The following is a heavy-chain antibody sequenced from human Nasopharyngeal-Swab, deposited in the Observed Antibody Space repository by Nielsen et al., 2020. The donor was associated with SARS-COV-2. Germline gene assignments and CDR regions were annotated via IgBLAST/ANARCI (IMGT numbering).Heavy chain of an antibody. CDR1: GGSISSSSYY. V-gene: IGHV4-39*01. Sequence: SETLSLTCTVSGGSISSSSYYWGWIRQPPGKGLEWIGSIYYSGSTYYNPSLKSRVTISVDTSKNQFSLKLSSVTAADTAVYYCAGAAAGGWSFDYWGQGTPVTVSS. D-gene: IGHD6-13*01. CDR3: AGAAAGGWSFDY. J-gene: IGHJ4*02. CDR2: IYYSGST.